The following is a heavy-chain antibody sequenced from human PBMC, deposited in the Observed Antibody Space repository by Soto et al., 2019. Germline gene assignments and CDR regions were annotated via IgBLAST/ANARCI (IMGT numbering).Heavy chain of an antibody. J-gene: IGHJ6*03. Sequence: GGALRLSCAGSGFTLSRYAISLVRQGPGKGLEWVSAISGSGGSTYYADSVKGRFTISRDNSKNTLYLQMNSLRAEDTAVYYCASGPPNYHHYHLAVWGKGTTVTVSS. CDR1: GFTLSRYA. CDR2: ISGSGGST. V-gene: IGHV3-23*01. CDR3: ASGPPNYHHYHLAV. D-gene: IGHD6-25*01.